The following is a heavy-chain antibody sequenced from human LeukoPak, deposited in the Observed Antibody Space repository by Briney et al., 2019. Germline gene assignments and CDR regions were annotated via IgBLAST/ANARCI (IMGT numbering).Heavy chain of an antibody. CDR2: IYHSGST. CDR3: AGGPRYNGIFDY. D-gene: IGHD1-14*01. CDR1: GYSISSGYY. Sequence: SQTLSLTCTVSGYSISSGYYWGWIRQPPGKGLEWIGSIYHSGSTYYNPSLKSRVTISVDTSKNQSSLKLSSVTAADTAVDYCAGGPRYNGIFDYWGQGTLVTVSS. V-gene: IGHV4-38-2*02. J-gene: IGHJ4*02.